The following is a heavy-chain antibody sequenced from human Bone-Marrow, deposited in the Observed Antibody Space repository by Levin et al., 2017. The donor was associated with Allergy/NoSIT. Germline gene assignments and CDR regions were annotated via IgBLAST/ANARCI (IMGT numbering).Heavy chain of an antibody. D-gene: IGHD3-22*01. CDR3: ARGQYDYDSSGYYYSHLLDY. CDR1: GYIFTNYA. J-gene: IGHJ4*02. Sequence: GASVKVSCKASGYIFTNYALHWVRQAPGQGLEWMGWIDAGNGHAKYSGKFKGRVTIARDTSASTGYMELSSLRAEDTAVYYCARGQYDYDSSGYYYSHLLDYWGQGTLVTVSS. V-gene: IGHV1-3*01. CDR2: IDAGNGHA.